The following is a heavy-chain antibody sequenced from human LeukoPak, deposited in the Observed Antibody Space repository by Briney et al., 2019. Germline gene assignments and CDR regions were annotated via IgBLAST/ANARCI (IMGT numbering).Heavy chain of an antibody. Sequence: GGSLRLSCAASGFTFSSYSMNWVRQAPGKGLEWVSSISSSSSYIYYADSVKGRFTISRDNAKNSLYLQMNSLRAEDTAVYYCARDSLPTLGKAVFGSDYWGQGTLVTVSS. CDR1: GFTFSSYS. V-gene: IGHV3-21*01. CDR3: ARDSLPTLGKAVFGSDY. J-gene: IGHJ4*02. CDR2: ISSSSSYI. D-gene: IGHD6-19*01.